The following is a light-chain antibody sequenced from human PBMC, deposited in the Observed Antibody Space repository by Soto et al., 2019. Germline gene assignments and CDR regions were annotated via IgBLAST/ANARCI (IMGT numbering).Light chain of an antibody. CDR1: QSVSISY. CDR2: DAS. Sequence: EIVLTQSPGTLSLSPGERATLSCRASQSVSISYLAWYQQKPGQAPRLLIYDASTRATGIPDSFSGSGSGTDFTLTISRLEPEDFAVYYCQQYGSSPPITFGQGTRLEIK. J-gene: IGKJ5*01. V-gene: IGKV3-20*01. CDR3: QQYGSSPPIT.